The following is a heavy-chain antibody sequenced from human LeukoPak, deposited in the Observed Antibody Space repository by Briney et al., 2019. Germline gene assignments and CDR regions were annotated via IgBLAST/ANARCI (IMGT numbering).Heavy chain of an antibody. J-gene: IGHJ6*03. V-gene: IGHV3-7*03. D-gene: IGHD6-13*01. CDR3: ARMGQRIAAAGTYYYYYMDV. Sequence: PGGSLRLSCAASGFTFSSYWMNWVRQAPGKGLEWVANIKQDGSEKYYVDSVKGRFTISRDNAKNSLYLQMNSLRAEDTAVYYCARMGQRIAAAGTYYYYYMDVWGKGTTVTISS. CDR1: GFTFSSYW. CDR2: IKQDGSEK.